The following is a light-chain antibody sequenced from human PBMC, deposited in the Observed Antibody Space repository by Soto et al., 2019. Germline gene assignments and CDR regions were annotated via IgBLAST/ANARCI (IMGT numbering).Light chain of an antibody. V-gene: IGKV3-11*01. Sequence: EIVLTQSPATLSLSPGERATLSCRASQSISTNLAWYQQNSGQAPRLLIYEASNRAPGIPARFSGSGSGTDFTLRISPVQAEDVGVYYCMQGLQRGSFGGGTKVEIK. J-gene: IGKJ4*01. CDR2: EAS. CDR3: MQGLQRGS. CDR1: QSISTN.